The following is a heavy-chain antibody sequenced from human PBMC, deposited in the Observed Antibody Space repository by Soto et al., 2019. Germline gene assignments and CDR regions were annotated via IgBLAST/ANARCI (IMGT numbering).Heavy chain of an antibody. Sequence: QVQLVESGGGLVKPGGSLRLSCAASGFSFSDRYMSWIRQAPGKGLEWISYISRDSSDRQYADSVRGRFTISRDNARNSLYLQMDSLKVEDTAVYFCATVLRGYSTDKDWGQGILVTVSS. J-gene: IGHJ4*02. D-gene: IGHD5-18*01. CDR2: ISRDSSDR. CDR3: ATVLRGYSTDKD. V-gene: IGHV3-11*05. CDR1: GFSFSDRY.